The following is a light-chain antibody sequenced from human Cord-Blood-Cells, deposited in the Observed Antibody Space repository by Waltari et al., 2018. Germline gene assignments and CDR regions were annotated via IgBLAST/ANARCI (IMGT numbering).Light chain of an antibody. CDR1: SSDVGSYNL. V-gene: IGLV2-23*01. CDR3: CSYAGSSTWV. CDR2: EGS. J-gene: IGLJ3*02. Sequence: QSALTQPASVSGSPGQSITISCTGTSSDVGSYNLVSWYQQPPGKAPKIMIYEGSKRPSGVSNRFSGSKSGNTASLTISGLQAEDEADYYCCSYAGSSTWVFGGGTKLTVL.